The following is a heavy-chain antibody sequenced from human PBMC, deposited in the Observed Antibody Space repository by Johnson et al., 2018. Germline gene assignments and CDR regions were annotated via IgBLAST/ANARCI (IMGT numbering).Heavy chain of an antibody. CDR3: ARRGVETRKHYYYNGLDV. V-gene: IGHV4-39*01. CDR2: IYYSGTV. D-gene: IGHD3-3*01. CDR1: FGSIISSPYY. J-gene: IGHJ6*02. Sequence: QVQLQESGPGLVKPSETLSLTCTVSFGSIISSPYYWGWVRQAPGKTLEWMGNIYYSGTVYYNPSLQSRVSISVDTSKNQFSLKLRSVSAADTAVYYCARRGVETRKHYYYNGLDVLGQGTTVTVSS.